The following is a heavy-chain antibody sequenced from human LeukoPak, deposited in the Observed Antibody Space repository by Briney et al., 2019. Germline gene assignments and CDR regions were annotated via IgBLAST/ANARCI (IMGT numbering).Heavy chain of an antibody. CDR1: GFSFSKYG. Sequence: GRSLRLSCAASGFSFSKYGLHWVRQAPGKGLQWVAMIWYDGSQRYYVDSVRGRFTISRDSSKNTMSLQMNILTDEDMAVYYCAIEKFDSGGPGSVSPAFDIWGQGTMVSVSS. V-gene: IGHV3-33*01. CDR3: AIEKFDSGGPGSVSPAFDI. D-gene: IGHD3-22*01. CDR2: IWYDGSQR. J-gene: IGHJ3*02.